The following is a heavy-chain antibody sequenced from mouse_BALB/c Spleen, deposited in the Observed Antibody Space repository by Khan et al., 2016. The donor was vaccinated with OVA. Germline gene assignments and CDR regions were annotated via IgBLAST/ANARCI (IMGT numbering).Heavy chain of an antibody. CDR1: GYTFTSYW. Sequence: QVQLKQSGAELVRPGASVKLSCEASGYTFTSYWINWVKQRPGQGLEWIGNIYPSDSYTNYNQKFKDKATLTVDKSSSTAYMQLSSPTSEDSAVYYCTRRGGLRQGSYVDYWGQGTTLTVSS. CDR3: TRRGGLRQGSYVDY. J-gene: IGHJ2*01. CDR2: IYPSDSYT. V-gene: IGHV1-69*02. D-gene: IGHD2-2*01.